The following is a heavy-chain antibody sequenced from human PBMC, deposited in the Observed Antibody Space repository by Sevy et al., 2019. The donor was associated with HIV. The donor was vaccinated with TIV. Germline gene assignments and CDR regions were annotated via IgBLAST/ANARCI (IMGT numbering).Heavy chain of an antibody. Sequence: GESLKISCKGSGYSFTSYWIDWVRQMPGKGLEWMGSTYPGDSDTRYSPSFQGQVTISADKSITTAYLQWSSLKASDTAMYYCGRPARYYDTSGYSLIDKWGQGTLVTVSS. CDR2: TYPGDSDT. CDR3: GRPARYYDTSGYSLIDK. D-gene: IGHD3-22*01. V-gene: IGHV5-51*01. CDR1: GYSFTSYW. J-gene: IGHJ4*02.